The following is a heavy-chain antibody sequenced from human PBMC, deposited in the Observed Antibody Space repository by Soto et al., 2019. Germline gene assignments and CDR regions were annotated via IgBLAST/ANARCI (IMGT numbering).Heavy chain of an antibody. CDR2: TIPVSGTK. CDR3: ASSYGVSWYGDF. Sequence: QVQLVQSGAEVRKPGSSVKVSCHSSGDSFNDYPVTWVRQAPGQGLEWMGGTIPVSGTKNYAQEFQGRVTITADVSTSTVYMELSSLKYEDTALYYCASSYGVSWYGDFWGQGTLVTVSS. CDR1: GDSFNDYP. D-gene: IGHD6-13*01. V-gene: IGHV1-69*01. J-gene: IGHJ4*02.